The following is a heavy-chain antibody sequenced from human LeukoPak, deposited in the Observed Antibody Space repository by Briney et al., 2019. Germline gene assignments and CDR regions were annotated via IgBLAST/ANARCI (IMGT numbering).Heavy chain of an antibody. V-gene: IGHV3-23*01. Sequence: GGSLRLSCATSGITFGTYAMTWVRQAPGKGLEWVSSIHNSGDKTFYSDSVRGRFTISRDNSKSTVYLQMNSLRADDTALYYCAKESGGDWGYFEYWGQGILVTVSS. D-gene: IGHD2-21*01. CDR3: AKESGGDWGYFEY. J-gene: IGHJ4*02. CDR1: GITFGTYA. CDR2: IHNSGDKT.